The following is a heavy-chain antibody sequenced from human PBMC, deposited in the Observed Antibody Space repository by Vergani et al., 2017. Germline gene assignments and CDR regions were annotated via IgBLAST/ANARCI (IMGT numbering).Heavy chain of an antibody. D-gene: IGHD2-8*01. CDR3: ARPKQYCTNGVCYSPFDY. V-gene: IGHV5-51*01. J-gene: IGHJ4*02. CDR1: GYSFTRYW. CDR2: IYPGDSDT. Sequence: EVQLVQSGAEVKKPGESLKISCKGSGYSFTRYWIGWVRQMPGKGLECMGIIYPGDSDTRYSPSFQGQVTISADKSISTAYLQWSSLNASDTAMYYWARPKQYCTNGVCYSPFDYWGQGTLVTVSS.